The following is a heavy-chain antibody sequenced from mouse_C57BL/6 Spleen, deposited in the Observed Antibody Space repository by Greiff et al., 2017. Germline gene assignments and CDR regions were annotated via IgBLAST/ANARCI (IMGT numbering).Heavy chain of an antibody. V-gene: IGHV1-80*01. CDR1: GYAFSSYW. CDR2: IYPGDGDT. CDR3: ARSDDGNYLFDY. Sequence: VQLHQSGAELVKPGASVKISCKASGYAFSSYWMNWVKQRPGKGLEWIGQIYPGDGDTNYTGKFKGKATLTADKSSSTAYMQLSSLTSEDSAVYFCARSDDGNYLFDYWGQGTTLTGSS. J-gene: IGHJ2*01. D-gene: IGHD2-1*01.